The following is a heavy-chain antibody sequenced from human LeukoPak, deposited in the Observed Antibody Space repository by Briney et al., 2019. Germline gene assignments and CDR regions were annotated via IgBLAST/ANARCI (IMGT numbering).Heavy chain of an antibody. Sequence: GGSLRLSCAASGFTFADYAMHWVRQAPGKGLEWVSGISWNSGSIGYADSVKGRFTISRDNAKNSLYLQMNSLRAEDTALYYCAKGGYYDSRNWFDPWGQGTLVTVSS. CDR3: AKGGYYDSRNWFDP. CDR2: ISWNSGSI. CDR1: GFTFADYA. V-gene: IGHV3-9*01. J-gene: IGHJ5*02. D-gene: IGHD3-22*01.